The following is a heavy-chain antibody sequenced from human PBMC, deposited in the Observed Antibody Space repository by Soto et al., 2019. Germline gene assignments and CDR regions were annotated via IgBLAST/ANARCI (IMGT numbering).Heavy chain of an antibody. CDR2: IYWDDNK. CDR3: AHTWGLPFDY. D-gene: IGHD3-16*01. V-gene: IGHV2-5*02. J-gene: IGHJ4*02. Sequence: QITLKESGPTLVKPTQTLTLTCTYSGFSLRTTGVGVGWIRQPPGKALEWLGIIYWDDNKRYSPSLKSRLTLTNDISKSQVVLTMTNMDPVDTATYHCAHTWGLPFDYWGQGTLVIVSS. CDR1: GFSLRTTGVG.